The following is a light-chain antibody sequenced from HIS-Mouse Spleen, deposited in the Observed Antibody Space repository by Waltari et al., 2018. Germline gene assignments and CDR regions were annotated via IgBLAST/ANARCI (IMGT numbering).Light chain of an antibody. CDR1: ALPKKY. J-gene: IGLJ2*01. CDR3: YSTDSSGNHRV. V-gene: IGLV3-10*01. CDR2: EDS. Sequence: SYELTQPPSVSVSPGQTARITCSGDALPKKYAYWYQQKSGQDPCLVIYEDSKRPSGIPERFSGSSSGTMATLTISGAQVEDEADYYCYSTDSSGNHRVFGGGTKLTVL.